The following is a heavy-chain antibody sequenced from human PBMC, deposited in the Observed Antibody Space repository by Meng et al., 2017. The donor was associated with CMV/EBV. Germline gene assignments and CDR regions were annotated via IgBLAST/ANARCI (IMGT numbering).Heavy chain of an antibody. CDR2: INHSGST. Sequence: GSLRLSCAVYGGSFSGYYWSWIRQPPGKGLEWIGEINHSGSTNYNPSLKSRVTISVDTSKNQFSLKLSSVTAADTAVYYCARGHYWGGYSYYYYGMDVWGQGTTVTVSS. V-gene: IGHV4-34*01. CDR1: GGSFSGYY. D-gene: IGHD3-3*01. CDR3: ARGHYWGGYSYYYYGMDV. J-gene: IGHJ6*02.